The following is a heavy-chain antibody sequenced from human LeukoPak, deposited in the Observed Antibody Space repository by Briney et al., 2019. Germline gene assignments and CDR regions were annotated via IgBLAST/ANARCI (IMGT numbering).Heavy chain of an antibody. D-gene: IGHD3-3*01. V-gene: IGHV3-23*01. CDR1: GFTFSSYA. CDR2: ISGSGGST. J-gene: IGHJ4*02. CDR3: AKFAIWSGYYYYFDY. Sequence: GGSLRLSCAASGFTFSSYAMSWVRQAPGKGLEWVSIISGSGGSTYYADSVKGRFTISRDNSTNTLYLQMNSLRAEDTAVYYCAKFAIWSGYYYYFDYWGQGTLVIVSS.